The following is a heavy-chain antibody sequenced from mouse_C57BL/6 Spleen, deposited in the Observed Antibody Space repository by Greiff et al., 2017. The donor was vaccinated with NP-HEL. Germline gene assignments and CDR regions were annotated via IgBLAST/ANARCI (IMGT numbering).Heavy chain of an antibody. V-gene: IGHV1-72*01. D-gene: IGHD1-1*01. CDR2: IDPNSGGT. CDR3: ESEEFITTPWFAY. Sequence: QVQLQQPGAELVKPGASVKLSCKASGYTFTSYWMHWVKQRPGRGLEWIGRIDPNSGGTKYNEKFKSKATLTVDKPSRTAYMQLSSLTSEDSAVYYFESEEFITTPWFAYWGQGTLVTVSA. J-gene: IGHJ3*01. CDR1: GYTFTSYW.